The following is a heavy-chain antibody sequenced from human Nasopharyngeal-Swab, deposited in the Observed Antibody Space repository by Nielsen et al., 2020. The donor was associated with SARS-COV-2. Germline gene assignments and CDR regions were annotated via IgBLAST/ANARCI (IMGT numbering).Heavy chain of an antibody. J-gene: IGHJ6*03. CDR3: ARARGINLGLGVVGDMDV. Sequence: GGSLRLSCAASGFTFSSYDMHWVRQVTVKGLEWVSSIGTEGDTHYPDSVTGRFTISRENAKSSLYLQMNIVRAEDTGVYYCARARGINLGLGVVGDMDVWGKGTTVTVSS. D-gene: IGHD3-3*01. V-gene: IGHV3-13*01. CDR2: IGTEGDT. CDR1: GFTFSSYD.